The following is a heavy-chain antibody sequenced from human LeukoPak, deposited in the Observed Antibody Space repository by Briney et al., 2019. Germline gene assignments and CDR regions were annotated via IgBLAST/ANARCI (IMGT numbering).Heavy chain of an antibody. J-gene: IGHJ5*02. D-gene: IGHD6-13*01. V-gene: IGHV1-69*13. CDR3: ARAGPAASRRNWFDP. CDR1: GGTFSSYA. Sequence: SVKVSCKASGGTFSSYAISWVRQAPGQGLEWMGEIIPIFGTTNYGQKFQGRVTITADESTSTAYLEVSSLTSEDTAIYYCARAGPAASRRNWFDPWGQGTLVTVSS. CDR2: IIPIFGTT.